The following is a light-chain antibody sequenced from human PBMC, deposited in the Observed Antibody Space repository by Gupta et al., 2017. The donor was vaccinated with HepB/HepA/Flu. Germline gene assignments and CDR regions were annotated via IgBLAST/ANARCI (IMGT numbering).Light chain of an antibody. J-gene: IGKJ4*01. CDR3: QPHLVFPLT. V-gene: IGKV1-5*03. CDR1: QSIVDY. CDR2: RAS. Sequence: DIQMTQSPSTLSASVGDRVTITCRASQSIVDYLAWYQQRPGKAPKLLIYRASSLASGVPSRFSGSGSGAEFTLTINGLQADDFASYYCQPHLVFPLTFGGGTKVEIK.